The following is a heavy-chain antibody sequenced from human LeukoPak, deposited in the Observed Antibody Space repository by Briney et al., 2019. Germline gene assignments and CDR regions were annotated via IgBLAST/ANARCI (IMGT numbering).Heavy chain of an antibody. J-gene: IGHJ6*03. CDR2: INHSGNT. Sequence: PSETLSLTCTVSGGSISSSSYYWGWIRQPPGKGLEWIGEINHSGNTNSNPSLKSRVTISVDTSKNQFSLKLSSVTAADTAVYYCARQVWGSGRVYYYYYMDVWGKGTTVTISS. D-gene: IGHD3-10*01. V-gene: IGHV4-39*01. CDR3: ARQVWGSGRVYYYYYMDV. CDR1: GGSISSSSYY.